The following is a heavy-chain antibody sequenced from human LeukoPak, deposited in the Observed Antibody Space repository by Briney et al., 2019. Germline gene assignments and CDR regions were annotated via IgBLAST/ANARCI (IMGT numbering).Heavy chain of an antibody. CDR2: INPNSGGT. CDR1: GYTFTGYY. Sequence: ASVKVSCKASGYTFTGYYMHWVRQAPGQGLEWMGWINPNSGGTNYAQKFQGRVTMTRDTSISTAYMELSRLRSDDTAVYHCARETRGYSYGYDYWGQGTLVTVSS. J-gene: IGHJ4*02. D-gene: IGHD5-18*01. V-gene: IGHV1-2*02. CDR3: ARETRGYSYGYDY.